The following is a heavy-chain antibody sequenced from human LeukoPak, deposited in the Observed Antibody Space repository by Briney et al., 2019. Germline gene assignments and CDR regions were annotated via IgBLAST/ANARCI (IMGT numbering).Heavy chain of an antibody. CDR3: ARDSLYYDFWSGYLDY. V-gene: IGHV3-23*01. J-gene: IGHJ4*02. CDR1: GFTFSSYA. CDR2: ISGSGGST. Sequence: GGSLRLSCAASGFTFSSYAISWVRQAPGKGLEWVSAISGSGGSTYYADSVKGRFTISRDNSKNTLYLQMNSLRAEDTAVYYCARDSLYYDFWSGYLDYWGQGTLVTVSS. D-gene: IGHD3-3*01.